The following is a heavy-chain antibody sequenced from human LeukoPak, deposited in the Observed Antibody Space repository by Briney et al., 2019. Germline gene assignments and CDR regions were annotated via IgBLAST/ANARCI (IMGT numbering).Heavy chain of an antibody. CDR2: INTNTGNP. J-gene: IGHJ6*02. V-gene: IGHV7-4-1*02. CDR3: ARRLSGSGSVRLYGYYYYYGMDV. D-gene: IGHD3-10*01. CDR1: GYTFTSYA. Sequence: ASVKVSCKASGYTFTSYAMNWVRQAPGQGLEWMGWINTNTGNPTYAQGFTGRFVFSLDTSVSTAYLQISSLKAEDTAVYYCARRLSGSGSVRLYGYYYYYGMDVWGQGTTVTVSS.